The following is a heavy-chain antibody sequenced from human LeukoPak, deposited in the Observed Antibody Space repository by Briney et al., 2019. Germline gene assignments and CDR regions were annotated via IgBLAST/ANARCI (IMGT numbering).Heavy chain of an antibody. CDR3: KRVAQSGPTGWFDP. Sequence: PGGSLRLSCAASGFNLNSYMLNWVRQAPGKGLEWVSSISSTGSYIYYADSVKGRFTISRDNPGNVMYLQMDSLRAEDTAVYYCKRVAQSGPTGWFDPWGQGPRVPVPS. D-gene: IGHD1-1*01. CDR2: ISSTGSYI. CDR1: GFNLNSYM. J-gene: IGHJ5*02. V-gene: IGHV3-21*01.